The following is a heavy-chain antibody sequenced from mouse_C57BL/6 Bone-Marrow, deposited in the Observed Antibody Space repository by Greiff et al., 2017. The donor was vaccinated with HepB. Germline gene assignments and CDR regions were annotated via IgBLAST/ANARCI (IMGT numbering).Heavy chain of an antibody. D-gene: IGHD1-1*02. J-gene: IGHJ2*01. V-gene: IGHV1-59*01. CDR1: GYTFTSYW. CDR3: ARWGWYPFDY. Sequence: QVQLQQPGAELVRPGTSVKLSCKASGYTFTSYWMHWVKQRPGQGLEWIGVIDPSDSYTNYNQKFKGKATLTVDTSSSTACMQLSSLTSEDSAVYYCARWGWYPFDYWGQGTTLTVSS. CDR2: IDPSDSYT.